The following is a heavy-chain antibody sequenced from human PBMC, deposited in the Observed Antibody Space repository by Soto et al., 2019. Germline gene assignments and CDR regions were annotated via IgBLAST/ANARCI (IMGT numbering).Heavy chain of an antibody. CDR2: INPSGGGT. D-gene: IGHD3-3*02. CDR3: ARDKPFSAGY. V-gene: IGHV1-46*01. J-gene: IGHJ4*02. Sequence: QVQLVQSGTEVKKPGASVKVSCKASGYTFLDFYIHWVRQAPGQGLEWKGFINPSGGGTTYAQQFQGRLTMTRDTSTSTVYMELISLRSEDTAIYYCARDKPFSAGYWGQGTLVT. CDR1: GYTFLDFY.